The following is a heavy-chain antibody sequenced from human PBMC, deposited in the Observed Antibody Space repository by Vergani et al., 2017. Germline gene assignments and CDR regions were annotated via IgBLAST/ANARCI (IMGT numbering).Heavy chain of an antibody. V-gene: IGHV4-39*02. J-gene: IGHJ3*02. CDR1: GGSISSSSYY. D-gene: IGHD3-22*01. CDR3: ARDPDHYDSSGYSAANI. CDR2: IYYSGST. Sequence: QLQLQESGPGLVKPSETLSLTCTVSGGSISSSSYYWGWIRQPPGKGLEWIGSIYYSGSTYYNPSLKSRVTISVDTSKNQFSLKLSSVTAADTAVYYCARDPDHYDSSGYSAANIWGQGTMVTVSS.